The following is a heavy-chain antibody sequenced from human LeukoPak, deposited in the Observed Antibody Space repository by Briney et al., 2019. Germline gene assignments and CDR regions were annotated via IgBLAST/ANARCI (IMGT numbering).Heavy chain of an antibody. Sequence: PGGSLRLSCAASGFTFSSYGMHWVRQAPGKGLEWVAVIWYDGSNKYYADSVKGRFTISRDNSKNTLYLQMNGLRAEDTAVYYCARVLYCSGGSCYSSRGYYYYGMDVWGQGTTVTVSS. CDR3: ARVLYCSGGSCYSSRGYYYYGMDV. CDR2: IWYDGSNK. J-gene: IGHJ6*02. CDR1: GFTFSSYG. V-gene: IGHV3-33*01. D-gene: IGHD2-15*01.